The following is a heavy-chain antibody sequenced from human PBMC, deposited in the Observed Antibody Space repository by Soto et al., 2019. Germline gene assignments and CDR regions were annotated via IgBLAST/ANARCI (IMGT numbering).Heavy chain of an antibody. Sequence: PGGSLRLSCAASGFTFSSYGMHWVRQAPGKGLEWVAVIWYDGSNKYYADSVKGRFTISRDNSKNTLYLQMNSLRAEDTAVYYCARDRYYYDSSGYYHPVPNWFDPWGQGTLVTVSS. CDR1: GFTFSSYG. CDR3: ARDRYYYDSSGYYHPVPNWFDP. D-gene: IGHD3-22*01. V-gene: IGHV3-33*01. CDR2: IWYDGSNK. J-gene: IGHJ5*02.